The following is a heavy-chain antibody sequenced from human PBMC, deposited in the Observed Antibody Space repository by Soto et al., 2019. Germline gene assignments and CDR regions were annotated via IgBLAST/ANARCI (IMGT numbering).Heavy chain of an antibody. CDR2: ISATGGGT. CDR3: AKDRRAGGNSAFYFDF. D-gene: IGHD3-16*01. V-gene: IGHV3-23*01. CDR1: GFKFSNYA. Sequence: CAASGFKFSNYAMSWVRQAPGKGLEWVSLISATGGGTYYADSVKGRFTISRDNSHNTLYLQVHSLTAEDTAVYYCAKDRRAGGNSAFYFDFWGQGAQVTVSS. J-gene: IGHJ4*02.